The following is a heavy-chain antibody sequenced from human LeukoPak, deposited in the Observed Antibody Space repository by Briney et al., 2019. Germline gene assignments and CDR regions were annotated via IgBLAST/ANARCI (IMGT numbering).Heavy chain of an antibody. D-gene: IGHD5-24*01. CDR2: IYWDDDK. Sequence: SGPTLVNPTQTLTLTRTFAGFSLSTSGVGVGWIRQPPGKALEWLALIYWDDDKRYSPSLKSRLTITKDTSKNQVVLTMTNMDPVDTATYYCAHSERATRWLPTRHYFDYWGQGTLVTVSS. V-gene: IGHV2-5*02. J-gene: IGHJ4*02. CDR3: AHSERATRWLPTRHYFDY. CDR1: GFSLSTSGVG.